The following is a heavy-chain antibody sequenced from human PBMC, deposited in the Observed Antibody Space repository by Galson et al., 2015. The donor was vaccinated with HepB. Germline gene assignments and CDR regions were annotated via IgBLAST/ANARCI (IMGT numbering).Heavy chain of an antibody. CDR2: ISTYSGNT. CDR3: ATETYHDSGGLSAY. V-gene: IGHV1-18*01. CDR1: GYTFTNYA. Sequence: SVKVSCKASGYTFTNYAISWVRQAPGQGLEWMGWISTYSGNTFYAQKFQGRVTMTTDTFTTTAYMELRSLRSDDTAVYYCATETYHDSGGLSAYGGPDPLVTVSS. J-gene: IGHJ1*01. D-gene: IGHD3-22*01.